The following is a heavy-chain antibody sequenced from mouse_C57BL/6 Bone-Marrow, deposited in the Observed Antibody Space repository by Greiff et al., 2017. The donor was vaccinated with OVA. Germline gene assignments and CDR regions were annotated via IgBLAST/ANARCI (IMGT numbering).Heavy chain of an antibody. D-gene: IGHD1-1*01. Sequence: VQLQQSGAELVRPGASVKLSCTASGFNIKDDYMHWVKQRPEQGLEWIGWIDPENGDTEYASKFQGKATIPADPSSNTAYLHLSSLTSEDTAVYYCTFYYDEENDYWGQGTTLTVSS. J-gene: IGHJ2*01. CDR3: TFYYDEENDY. V-gene: IGHV14-4*01. CDR1: GFNIKDDY. CDR2: IDPENGDT.